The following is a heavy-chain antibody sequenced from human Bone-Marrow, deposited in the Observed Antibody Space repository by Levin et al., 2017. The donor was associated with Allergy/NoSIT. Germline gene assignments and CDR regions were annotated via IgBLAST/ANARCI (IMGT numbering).Heavy chain of an antibody. CDR1: GYTFTSYA. V-gene: IGHV7-4-1*02. D-gene: IGHD3-9*01. CDR2: INTNTGNP. Sequence: SGESLKISCKASGYTFTSYAMNWVRQAPGQGLEWMGWINTNTGNPTYAQGFTGRFVFSLDTSVSTAYLQISSLKAEDTAVYYCARVRQYYDILTGSEGDESHYYYYYYMDVWGKGTTVTVSS. J-gene: IGHJ6*03. CDR3: ARVRQYYDILTGSEGDESHYYYYYYMDV.